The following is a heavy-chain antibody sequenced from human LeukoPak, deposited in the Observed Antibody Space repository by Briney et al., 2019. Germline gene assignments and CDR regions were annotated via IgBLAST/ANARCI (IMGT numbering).Heavy chain of an antibody. V-gene: IGHV1-2*02. D-gene: IGHD5-18*01. J-gene: IGHJ4*02. Sequence: ASVKVSCKASGYTFTGYYMHWVRQAPGQGLEWMGWINPNSGGTNYAQKFQGRVTMTRDTSISTAYMELSRLRSDDTAVYYCARVARAGLRYNYGSNFDYWGQGTLVTVSS. CDR3: ARVARAGLRYNYGSNFDY. CDR2: INPNSGGT. CDR1: GYTFTGYY.